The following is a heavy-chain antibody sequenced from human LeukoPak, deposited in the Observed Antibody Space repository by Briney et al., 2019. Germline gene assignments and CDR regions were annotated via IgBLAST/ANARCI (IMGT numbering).Heavy chain of an antibody. CDR1: GDSIGSYY. D-gene: IGHD1-14*01. V-gene: IGHV4-59*01. CDR3: ARDTTDAFDI. J-gene: IGHJ3*02. CDR2: IYYSGST. Sequence: SETLSLTCTVSGDSIGSYYWTWIRQPPGKGLEWIGYIYYSGSTNYNPSLKSRVTISVDTSKNQFSLKLSSVTAADTAVYYCARDTTDAFDIWGQGTMVTVSS.